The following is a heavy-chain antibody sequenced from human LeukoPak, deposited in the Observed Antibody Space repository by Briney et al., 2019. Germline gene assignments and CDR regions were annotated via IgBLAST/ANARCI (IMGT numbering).Heavy chain of an antibody. Sequence: GGSLRLSCAASGFTFNTAWMSWVRQAPGKGLEWVGRIRSKTDGGTTYYAAPVKGRFTISRDDSKNTLYLQMNSLKTEDTAVYYCTTDHMSHDYWGQGTLVTVSS. CDR1: GFTFNTAW. D-gene: IGHD2-21*01. V-gene: IGHV3-15*01. CDR3: TTDHMSHDY. J-gene: IGHJ4*02. CDR2: IRSKTDGGTT.